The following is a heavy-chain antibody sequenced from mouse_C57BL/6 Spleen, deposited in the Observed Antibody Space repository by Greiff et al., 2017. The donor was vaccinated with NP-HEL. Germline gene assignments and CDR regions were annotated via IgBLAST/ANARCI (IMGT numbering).Heavy chain of an antibody. CDR2: INPNNGGT. CDR3: ARPTMITTGGDLYYFDY. D-gene: IGHD2-4*01. J-gene: IGHJ2*01. CDR1: GYTFTDYN. Sequence: EVQRVESGPELVKPGASVKMSCKASGYTFTDYNMHWVKQSHGKSLEWIGYINPNNGGTSYNQKFKGKATLTVNKSSSTAYMELRSLTSEDSAVYYCARPTMITTGGDLYYFDYWGQGTTLTVSS. V-gene: IGHV1-22*01.